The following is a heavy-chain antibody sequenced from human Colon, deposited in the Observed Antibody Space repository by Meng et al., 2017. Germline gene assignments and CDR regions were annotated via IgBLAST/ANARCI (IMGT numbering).Heavy chain of an antibody. V-gene: IGHV4-31*03. CDR2: IFYTGTA. J-gene: IGHJ4*02. D-gene: IGHD2-8*02. CDR3: ARADCTAGICYQFDN. Sequence: QVRLQVPGPVLVKPSQTLSLTCNVSGLSIGTTGDYWTWIRQRPGKGLEWIGKIFYTGTAHYNPSLKTRAAMSVDRSKNQFSLKLSSVTAADTAVYYCARADCTAGICYQFDNWGQGTLVTVSS. CDR1: GLSIGTTGDY.